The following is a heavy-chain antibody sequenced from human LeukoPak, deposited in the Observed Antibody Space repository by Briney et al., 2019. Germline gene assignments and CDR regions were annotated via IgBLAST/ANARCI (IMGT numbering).Heavy chain of an antibody. V-gene: IGHV3-23*01. J-gene: IGHJ4*02. CDR2: ISGSGGST. CDR3: AKVAVAYCGGDCYTEFDY. Sequence: GGSLRLSCAASGFTFSSYAMSWVRQAPGQGLEWVSAISGSGGSTYYADSVKGRFTISRDNSKNTLYLQMNSLRAEDTAVYYCAKVAVAYCGGDCYTEFDYWGQGTLVTVSS. D-gene: IGHD2-21*01. CDR1: GFTFSSYA.